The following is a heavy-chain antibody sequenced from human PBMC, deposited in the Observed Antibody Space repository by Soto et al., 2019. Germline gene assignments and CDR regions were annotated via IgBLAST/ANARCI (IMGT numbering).Heavy chain of an antibody. J-gene: IGHJ4*02. CDR1: GFTFSSYS. V-gene: IGHV3-48*01. CDR2: ITSSSSTI. D-gene: IGHD6-19*01. CDR3: ARDTGGAAYSSGWYGY. Sequence: EVQLVESGGGLVQPGGSLRLSCAASGFTFSSYSMNWVLQAPGKGLEWVSYITSSSSTIYYADSVKGRFTISRDNAKNSLYLQMNSLRAEETAVYCCARDTGGAAYSSGWYGYWGQGTLVTVSS.